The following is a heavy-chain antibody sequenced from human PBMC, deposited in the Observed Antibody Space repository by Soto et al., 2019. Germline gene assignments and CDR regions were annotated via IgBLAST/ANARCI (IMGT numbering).Heavy chain of an antibody. CDR3: AKDSEIVVVVADAFDI. V-gene: IGHV3-23*01. CDR2: ISGSGGST. Sequence: GGSLRLSCAASGFTFSSYAMSWVRQAPGKGLEWVSAISGSGGSTYYADSVKGRFTTSRDNSKNTLYLQMNSLRAEDTAVYYCAKDSEIVVVVADAFDIWGQGTMVTVSS. CDR1: GFTFSSYA. J-gene: IGHJ3*02. D-gene: IGHD2-15*01.